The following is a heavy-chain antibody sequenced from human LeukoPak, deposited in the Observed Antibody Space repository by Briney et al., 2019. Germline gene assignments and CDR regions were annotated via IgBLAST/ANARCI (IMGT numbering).Heavy chain of an antibody. CDR3: TAEYWGSLKY. CDR1: AFNFNRAW. J-gene: IGHJ4*02. D-gene: IGHD2-8*02. CDR2: IKSRLDGETI. Sequence: GGSLRLSCAASAFNFNRAWMSWVRQAPEKGLEWVGRIKSRLDGETIEYAAPVKDRFIISRDDSKNMLYLQMNSLKTEDTAFYYCTAEYWGSLKYWGQGTLVTVSS. V-gene: IGHV3-15*01.